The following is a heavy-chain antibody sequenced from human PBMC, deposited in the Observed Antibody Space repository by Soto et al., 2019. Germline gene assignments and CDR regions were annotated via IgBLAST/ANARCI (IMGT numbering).Heavy chain of an antibody. CDR3: AKVGVWNYYGSESYGYYGMDV. CDR1: GFTFTSYA. J-gene: IGHJ6*02. D-gene: IGHD3-10*01. Sequence: PGGSLRLSCAASGFTFTSYAMNWVRQAPGKGLEWVSAISSGGHNTYYADSVKGRFTISRDNSKTTLYLQMNSLRAEDTAIYYCAKVGVWNYYGSESYGYYGMDVWGQGTTVTVSS. CDR2: ISSGGHNT. V-gene: IGHV3-23*01.